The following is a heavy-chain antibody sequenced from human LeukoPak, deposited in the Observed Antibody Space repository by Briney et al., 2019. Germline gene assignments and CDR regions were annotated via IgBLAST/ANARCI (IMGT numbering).Heavy chain of an antibody. CDR3: ARAPRSGSYPGNFDY. V-gene: IGHV1-18*01. J-gene: IGHJ4*02. CDR2: ISAYNGNT. Sequence: ASVKVSYKASGYTFTSYGISWVRQAPGQRLEWMGWISAYNGNTDYAQKLQGRVTMTTDTSTSTAYMELRSLRSDDTAVYYCARAPRSGSYPGNFDYWGQGTLVTVSS. CDR1: GYTFTSYG. D-gene: IGHD3-10*01.